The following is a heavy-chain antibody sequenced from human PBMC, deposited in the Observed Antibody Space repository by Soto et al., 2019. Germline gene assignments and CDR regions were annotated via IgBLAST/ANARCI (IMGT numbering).Heavy chain of an antibody. J-gene: IGHJ6*02. CDR3: ARNIGYCSSTRCLEGGYYYYYGMDV. CDR2: INPNSGGT. Sequence: SVKVSCKASGYTFTGYYMHWVRQAPGQGLEWMGWINPNSGGTNYAQKFQGRVTMTRDTSISTAYMELSRLRSDDTAVYYCARNIGYCSSTRCLEGGYYYYYGMDVWGQGTTVTVSS. D-gene: IGHD2-2*01. CDR1: GYTFTGYY. V-gene: IGHV1-2*02.